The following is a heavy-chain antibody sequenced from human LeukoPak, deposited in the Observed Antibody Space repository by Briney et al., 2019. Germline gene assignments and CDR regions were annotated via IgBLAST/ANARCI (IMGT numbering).Heavy chain of an antibody. CDR1: GYTFTSYD. Sequence: GASVKVSCKASGYTFTSYDINWVRQATGQGLEWMGWMNPNSGNTGYAQKFQGRVTITRNTSISTAYMELSSLRSEDTAVYYCARVYDSSGWYIWFDPWGQGTLVTVSS. V-gene: IGHV1-8*03. J-gene: IGHJ5*02. CDR3: ARVYDSSGWYIWFDP. CDR2: MNPNSGNT. D-gene: IGHD6-19*01.